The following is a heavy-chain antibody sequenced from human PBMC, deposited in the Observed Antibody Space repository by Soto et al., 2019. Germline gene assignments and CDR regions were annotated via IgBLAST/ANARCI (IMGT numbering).Heavy chain of an antibody. CDR1: GYNFTTYW. J-gene: IGHJ4*02. CDR2: IYPGDSDI. Sequence: EVQLVQSGAEVKKPGESLRISCKGSGYNFTTYWIDWVRQMPGKGLEWIGVIYPGDSDIRYSPSFQGQVTISADKSTSTAYLQWNNLKASDTAMYYCARHKGRALDFWGQGTLVTVSS. CDR3: ARHKGRALDF. V-gene: IGHV5-51*01.